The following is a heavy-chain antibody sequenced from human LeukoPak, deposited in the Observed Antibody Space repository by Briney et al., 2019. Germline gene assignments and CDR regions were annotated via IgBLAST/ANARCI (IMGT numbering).Heavy chain of an antibody. J-gene: IGHJ4*02. V-gene: IGHV4-59*12. Sequence: SETLSLTCTVSGGSMTTYYWSWIRQPPGKGLEWIGYIYYSGSTYYNPSLKSRVTISVDTSKNQFSLKLSSVTAADTAVYYCARDPDCSSTSCASTFDYWGQGTLVTVSS. CDR2: IYYSGST. CDR3: ARDPDCSSTSCASTFDY. CDR1: GGSMTTYY. D-gene: IGHD2-2*01.